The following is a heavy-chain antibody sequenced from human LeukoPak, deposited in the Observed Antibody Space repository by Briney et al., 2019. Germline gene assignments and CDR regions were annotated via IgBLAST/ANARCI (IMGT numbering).Heavy chain of an antibody. Sequence: GGSLRLSCAASGFTFSSYWMSWVRQAPAKGLEWVANIKQDGSEKYYVDSVKGRFTISRDNAKNSLYLQMNSLRAEDTAVYYCARGGDIVVVPAANHAFDIWGQGTMVTVSS. J-gene: IGHJ3*02. D-gene: IGHD2-2*01. CDR3: ARGGDIVVVPAANHAFDI. CDR2: IKQDGSEK. V-gene: IGHV3-7*01. CDR1: GFTFSSYW.